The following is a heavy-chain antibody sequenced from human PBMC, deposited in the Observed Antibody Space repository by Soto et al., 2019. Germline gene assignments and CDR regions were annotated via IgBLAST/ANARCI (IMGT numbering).Heavy chain of an antibody. Sequence: QVQLVQSGAEVKKPGASVKVSCKASGYTFTSYHMHWVRQAPGHGLEWMGIISPSGAATSYAQKFQGRVTMSRDTSTSTVYMELSSLKSEDTAVYYCASQGYSSGWSTAGYWGQGTLVTVSS. CDR3: ASQGYSSGWSTAGY. V-gene: IGHV1-46*01. D-gene: IGHD6-25*01. J-gene: IGHJ4*02. CDR2: ISPSGAAT. CDR1: GYTFTSYH.